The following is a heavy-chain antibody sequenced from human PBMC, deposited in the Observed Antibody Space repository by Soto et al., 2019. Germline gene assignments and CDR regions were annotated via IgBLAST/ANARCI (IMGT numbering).Heavy chain of an antibody. V-gene: IGHV3-7*03. CDR2: IKQDGSEK. J-gene: IGHJ2*01. D-gene: IGHD5-18*01. CDR3: ARLGWIQLWFPGGWYFDL. Sequence: GGSLRLSCAASGFTFSSYWMSWVRQAPGKGLEWVANIKQDGSEKYYVDSVKGRFTISRDNAKNSLYLQMNSLRAEDTAVYYCARLGWIQLWFPGGWYFDLWGRGTLVTVSS. CDR1: GFTFSSYW.